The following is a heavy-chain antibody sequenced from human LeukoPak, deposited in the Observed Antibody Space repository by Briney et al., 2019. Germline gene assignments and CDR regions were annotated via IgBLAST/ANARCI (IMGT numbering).Heavy chain of an antibody. CDR3: ARDFLYYDFWSGYPIPA. CDR2: ISSSSSYI. D-gene: IGHD3-3*01. J-gene: IGHJ4*02. CDR1: GFTFSSYS. V-gene: IGHV3-21*01. Sequence: PGGSLRLSCAASGFTFSSYSMTWVRQAPGKGLEWVSSISSSSSYIYYADSVKGRFTISRDNAKNSLYLQMNSLRAEDTAVYYCARDFLYYDFWSGYPIPAWGQGTLVTVSS.